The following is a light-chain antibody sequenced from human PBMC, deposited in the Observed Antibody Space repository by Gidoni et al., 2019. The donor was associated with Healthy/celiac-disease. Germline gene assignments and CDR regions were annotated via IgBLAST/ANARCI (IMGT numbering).Light chain of an antibody. J-gene: IGKJ4*01. Sequence: IVLTQSPGTLSLSPGERATLSCRASQVVSSSYLAWYQQKPGQAPRLLIYGASSRATGIPDRFSGSGSGTDFTLTISRLEPEDFAVYYCQQYGSSPPITFGGGTKVEIK. CDR2: GAS. CDR1: QVVSSSY. CDR3: QQYGSSPPIT. V-gene: IGKV3-20*01.